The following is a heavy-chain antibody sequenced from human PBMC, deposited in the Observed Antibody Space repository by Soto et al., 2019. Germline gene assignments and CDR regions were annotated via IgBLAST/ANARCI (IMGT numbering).Heavy chain of an antibody. CDR1: GYTFSNYG. CDR3: ARDRDWNLDY. V-gene: IGHV1-18*01. Sequence: QVQLVQSGAEVKKPGASVKVSCKASGYTFSNYGFSWVRQAPGQGLEWMGWIYIDNTKYAQKFQGRDTMTTDTSTSTVYMELRSLRSDDTAVYYCARDRDWNLDYWGQGTLVTVTS. D-gene: IGHD1-1*01. J-gene: IGHJ4*02. CDR2: IYIDNT.